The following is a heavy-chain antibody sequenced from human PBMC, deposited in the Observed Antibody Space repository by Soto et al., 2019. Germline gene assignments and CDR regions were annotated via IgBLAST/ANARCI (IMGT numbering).Heavy chain of an antibody. CDR1: GFTFSSYA. J-gene: IGHJ4*02. CDR3: ARIRDHIVVVPAAIGY. D-gene: IGHD2-2*01. CDR2: ISGSGGST. Sequence: GGSLRLSCAASGFTFSSYAMSWVRQAPGKGLEWVSAISGSGGSTYYADSVKGRFTISRDNSKNTLYLQMNSLRAEDTAVYYCARIRDHIVVVPAAIGYWGQGTLVTVSS. V-gene: IGHV3-23*01.